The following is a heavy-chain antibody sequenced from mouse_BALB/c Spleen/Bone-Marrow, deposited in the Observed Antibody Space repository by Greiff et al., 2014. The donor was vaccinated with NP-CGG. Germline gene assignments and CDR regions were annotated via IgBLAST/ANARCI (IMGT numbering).Heavy chain of an antibody. J-gene: IGHJ4*01. Sequence: EVQVVESGGGLVQPGGSRKLSCAASGFTFSSFGMHWVRQAPEKGLEWVAYISSGSSTTYYADTVKGRFTISRDNPKNTLFLQMTSLRSEDTAMYYCTRKGALITHYYAMDYWGQGTSVTVPS. D-gene: IGHD2-4*01. V-gene: IGHV5-17*02. CDR2: ISSGSSTT. CDR1: GFTFSSFG. CDR3: TRKGALITHYYAMDY.